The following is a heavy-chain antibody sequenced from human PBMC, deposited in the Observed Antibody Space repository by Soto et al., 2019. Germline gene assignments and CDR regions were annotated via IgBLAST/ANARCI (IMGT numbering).Heavy chain of an antibody. Sequence: GGSLRLSCAASGFTFSSYSMNWVRQAPGKGLEWVSSISSSSSYIYHADSVKGRFTISRDNSKNTLYLQMNSLRPEDTAVYYCSKGFSPYDILTGYLDYMDVWGKGTTVTVSS. J-gene: IGHJ6*03. V-gene: IGHV3-21*01. CDR3: SKGFSPYDILTGYLDYMDV. CDR1: GFTFSSYS. D-gene: IGHD3-9*01. CDR2: ISSSSSYI.